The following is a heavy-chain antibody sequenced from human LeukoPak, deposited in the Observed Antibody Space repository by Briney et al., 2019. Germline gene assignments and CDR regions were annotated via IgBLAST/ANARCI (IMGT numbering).Heavy chain of an antibody. CDR3: ARRLSGSYHFDY. CDR1: GGSISSYY. V-gene: IGHV4-59*08. D-gene: IGHD1-26*01. J-gene: IGHJ4*02. Sequence: SETLSLTCTVSGGSISSYYWSWVRQPPGKGLEWIRDIYYSGCTNYNPSLKSRVTISVDTPKNQFSLKLSSVTAADTAVYYCARRLSGSYHFDYWGQGTLVTVSS. CDR2: IYYSGCT.